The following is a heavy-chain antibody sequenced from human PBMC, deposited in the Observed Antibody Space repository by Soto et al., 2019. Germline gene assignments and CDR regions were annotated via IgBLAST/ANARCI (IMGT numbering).Heavy chain of an antibody. V-gene: IGHV1-2*02. J-gene: IGHJ6*02. CDR3: ARGYCSSTSCYLLYCYYGVDV. CDR1: GYTFTGYY. D-gene: IGHD2-2*01. Sequence: GASVKVSCKASGYTFTGYYMHWVRQAPGQGLEWMGWINPNSGGTNYAQKFQGRVTMTRDTSISTAYMELSRLRSDDTAVYYCARGYCSSTSCYLLYCYYGVDVWGQGTTVTVSS. CDR2: INPNSGGT.